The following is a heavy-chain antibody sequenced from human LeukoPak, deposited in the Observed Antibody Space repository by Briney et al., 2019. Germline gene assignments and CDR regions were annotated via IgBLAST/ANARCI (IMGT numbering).Heavy chain of an antibody. CDR2: IYYSGST. CDR3: ARQDYDILTGYYPFDY. Sequence: SETLPLTCTVSGASISSSSYYWGWIRQPPGKGLEWIGSIYYSGSTYYNPSLKSRVTISVDTSKNQFSLKLSSVTATDTAVYYCARQDYDILTGYYPFDYWGQGTLVTVSS. J-gene: IGHJ4*02. CDR1: GASISSSSYY. D-gene: IGHD3-9*01. V-gene: IGHV4-39*01.